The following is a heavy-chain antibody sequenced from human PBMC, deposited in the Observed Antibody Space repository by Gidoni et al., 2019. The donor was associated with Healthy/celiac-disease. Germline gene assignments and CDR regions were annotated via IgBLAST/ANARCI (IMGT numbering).Heavy chain of an antibody. J-gene: IGHJ4*02. D-gene: IGHD3-10*01. CDR2: IYYSGST. V-gene: IGHV4-30-4*01. CDR1: GGSISSGDYY. CDR3: ARATVLLSQFTRGLFDY. Sequence: QVQLQESGPGLVKPLQTLSLTCTVSGGSISSGDYYWSWIRQPPGKGLEWIGYIYYSGSTYYNPSLKSRVTISVDTSKNQFSLKLSSVTAADTAVYYCARATVLLSQFTRGLFDYWGQGTLVTVSS.